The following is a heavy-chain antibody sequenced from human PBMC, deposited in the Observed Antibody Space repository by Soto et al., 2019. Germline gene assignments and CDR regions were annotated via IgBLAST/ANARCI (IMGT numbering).Heavy chain of an antibody. J-gene: IGHJ4*02. V-gene: IGHV3-23*01. CDR1: GFTFSSYA. D-gene: IGHD1-26*01. CDR2: ISGSGGST. CDR3: AKVTGSYWPFDY. Sequence: AGSLSLSCAASGFTFSSYAMSWVRQAPGKGLEWVSAISGSGGSTYYADSVKGRFTISRDNSKNTLYLQMNSLRAEDTAVYYCAKVTGSYWPFDYWGQGTRVTVSS.